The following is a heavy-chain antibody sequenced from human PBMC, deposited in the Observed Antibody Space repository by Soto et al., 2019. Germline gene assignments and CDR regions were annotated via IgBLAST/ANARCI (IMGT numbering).Heavy chain of an antibody. V-gene: IGHV3-30*18. CDR3: EKTITILPSEDSTGRGDLIDH. D-gene: IGHD2-8*02. J-gene: IGHJ4*02. CDR2: VSNDGRSE. CDR1: GFRFSAFG. Sequence: QVQLVESGGGAVQPGRSLTLSCAASGFRFSAFGMHWVRQAPGKGLEWVAGVSNDGRSEHYADSVKGRFTLSRDNCKNSLSLQRNGVRPDATTLYYCEKTITILPSEDSTGRGDLIDHWGRGARVIVSS.